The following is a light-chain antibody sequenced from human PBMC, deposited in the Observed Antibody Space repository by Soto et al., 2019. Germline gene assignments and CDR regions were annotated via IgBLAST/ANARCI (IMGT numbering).Light chain of an antibody. CDR1: QSISSW. Sequence: DIQMTQSPSTLSASVGDRVTITCRASQSISSWLAWYQQKPGKAPNLLIFKAPSLESGVPSRFSGSGSGTEFTLTISSLQPDDFATYYCQQYNGYSTFGQGTKLEIK. J-gene: IGKJ2*01. CDR3: QQYNGYST. CDR2: KAP. V-gene: IGKV1-5*03.